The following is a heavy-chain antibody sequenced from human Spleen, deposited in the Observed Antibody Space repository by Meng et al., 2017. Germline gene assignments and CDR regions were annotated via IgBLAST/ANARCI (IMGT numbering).Heavy chain of an antibody. D-gene: IGHD3-3*01. J-gene: IGHJ4*02. CDR2: ISGSGGST. CDR3: ARERITIFGVVIFSKYFDY. V-gene: IGHV3-23*01. CDR1: GFIFDDYA. Sequence: GGSLRLSCAASGFIFDDYAMHWVRQAPGKGLEWVSAISGSGGSTYYADSVKGRFTFSRDNSKNTLYLQMNSLRAEDTAVYYCARERITIFGVVIFSKYFDYWGQGTLVTVSS.